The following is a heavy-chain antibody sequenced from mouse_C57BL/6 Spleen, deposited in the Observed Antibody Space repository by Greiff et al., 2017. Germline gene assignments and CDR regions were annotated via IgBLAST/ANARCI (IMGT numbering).Heavy chain of an antibody. D-gene: IGHD6-5*01. J-gene: IGHJ3*01. Sequence: VQLQHSGAELVRPGASVKLSCTASGFNIKDDYMHWVKQRPEQGLEWIGWIDPENGDTEYASKFQGKATITADTSSNTAYLQLSSLTSEDTAVYYCTRAYGAYWGQGTLVTVSA. V-gene: IGHV14-4*01. CDR2: IDPENGDT. CDR3: TRAYGAY. CDR1: GFNIKDDY.